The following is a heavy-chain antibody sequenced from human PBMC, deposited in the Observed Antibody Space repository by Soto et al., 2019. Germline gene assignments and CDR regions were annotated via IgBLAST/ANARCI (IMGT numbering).Heavy chain of an antibody. J-gene: IGHJ4*02. CDR1: GGSFSGYC. CDR3: ARGLVTSSSPNPDYFDY. CDR2: INHSGST. D-gene: IGHD6-6*01. V-gene: IGHV4-34*01. Sequence: SETLSLTCAVYGGSFSGYCWSWIRQPPGKGLEWIGEINHSGSTNYNPSLKSRVTISVDTSKNQFSLKLSSVTAADTAVYYCARGLVTSSSPNPDYFDYWGQGTLVTVSS.